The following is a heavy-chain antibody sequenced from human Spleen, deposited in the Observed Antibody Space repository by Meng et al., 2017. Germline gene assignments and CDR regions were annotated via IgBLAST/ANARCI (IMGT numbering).Heavy chain of an antibody. CDR3: ARGTPGRSYSDC. J-gene: IGHJ4*02. Sequence: QVYLVQSGAEVKKPGASVQVSCKSSDYTFTGYGVSWVRQAPGQGLEWMAWLGAHDGDTSHAPKFQGRVTVSADRPTATAYMELRSLRSDDTAVYYCARGTPGRSYSDCWGQGTLVTVSS. CDR1: DYTFTGYG. V-gene: IGHV1-18*01. D-gene: IGHD3-10*01. CDR2: LGAHDGDT.